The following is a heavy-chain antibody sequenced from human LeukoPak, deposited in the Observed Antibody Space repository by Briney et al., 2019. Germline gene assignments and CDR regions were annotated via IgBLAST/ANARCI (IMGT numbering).Heavy chain of an antibody. CDR3: ARHSDNYYGSGGPSDY. D-gene: IGHD3-10*01. CDR2: IYYSGST. Sequence: SETLSLTCAVYGGSFSGYYWSWIRQPPGKGLEWIGYIYYSGSTNYNPSLKSRVTISVDTSKNQFSLKLSSVTAADTAVYYCARHSDNYYGSGGPSDYWGQGTLVTVSS. CDR1: GGSFSGYY. J-gene: IGHJ4*02. V-gene: IGHV4-59*08.